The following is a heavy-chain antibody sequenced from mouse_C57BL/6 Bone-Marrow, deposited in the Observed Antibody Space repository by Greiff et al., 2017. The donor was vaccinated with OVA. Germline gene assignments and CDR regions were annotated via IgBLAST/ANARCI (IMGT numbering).Heavy chain of an antibody. V-gene: IGHV5-12*01. CDR3: ARSAPRCAY. J-gene: IGHJ3*01. CDR2: LSNGGGST. Sequence: EVKLVESGGGLVQPGGSLKLSCAASGFTFSDSYMYWFRQTPEKRLEWVASLSNGGGSTYYPATVKGRFTISRDNAKNTLYLQMSRLKSEDTAMYYCARSAPRCAYWGQGTLVTVSA. CDR1: GFTFSDSY.